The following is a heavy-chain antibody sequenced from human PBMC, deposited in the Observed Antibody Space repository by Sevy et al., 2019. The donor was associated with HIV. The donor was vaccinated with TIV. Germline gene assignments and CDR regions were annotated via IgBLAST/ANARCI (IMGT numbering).Heavy chain of an antibody. CDR2: ISWNSRNV. V-gene: IGHV3-9*01. D-gene: IGHD2-21*01. Sequence: GGSMRLSCAASGFPFNDHALRWVRQVPGKGLEWVSGISWNSRNVGYADSVKGRFTISRDNANHFLYLEMNSLRPEDTAFYYCAKDINRGCDGINCYPYYYYFYGLDVWGQGTTVTVS. CDR3: AKDINRGCDGINCYPYYYYFYGLDV. CDR1: GFPFNDHA. J-gene: IGHJ6*02.